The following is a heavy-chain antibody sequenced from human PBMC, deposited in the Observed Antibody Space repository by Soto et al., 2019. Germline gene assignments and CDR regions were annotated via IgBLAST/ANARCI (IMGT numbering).Heavy chain of an antibody. V-gene: IGHV1-69*01. CDR2: IIPIFGTA. J-gene: IGHJ5*02. CDR3: ARDPLVVVADNRQWNNWFDP. CDR1: GGTFSSYA. D-gene: IGHD2-15*01. Sequence: QVQLVQSGAEVKKPGSSVKVSCKASGGTFSSYAISWVRQAPGQGLEWMGGIIPIFGTANYAQKFQGRVTITADESTSTAYMELSSLRSEDTAVYYCARDPLVVVADNRQWNNWFDPWGQGTLVTVSS.